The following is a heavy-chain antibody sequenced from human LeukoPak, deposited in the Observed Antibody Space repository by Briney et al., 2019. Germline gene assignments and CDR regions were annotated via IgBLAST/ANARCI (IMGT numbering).Heavy chain of an antibody. Sequence: QTGRSLRLSCAVSGFTFSSYAMHWVRQAPGKGLEYVSAISSNGGSTYYANSVKGRFTISRDNSKNTLYLQMGSLRAEDMAVYYCAKDGSGFDYWGQGTLVTVSS. D-gene: IGHD3-10*01. V-gene: IGHV3-64*01. J-gene: IGHJ4*02. CDR2: ISSNGGST. CDR3: AKDGSGFDY. CDR1: GFTFSSYA.